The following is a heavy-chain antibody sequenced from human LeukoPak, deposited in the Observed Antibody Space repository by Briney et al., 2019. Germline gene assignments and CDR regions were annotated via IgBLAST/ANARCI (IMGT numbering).Heavy chain of an antibody. CDR3: AKDREGDYYGSGTYNY. Sequence: GGSLRLSCAPSGFTFSSYAMSWVRQAPGEGLGWVSAISGCGGRTYYAESVKGRFTISRDNSENTLYLQMNSLRAEDTAVYYCAKDREGDYYGSGTYNYWGQGTLVTVSS. D-gene: IGHD3-10*01. V-gene: IGHV3-23*01. CDR2: ISGCGGRT. J-gene: IGHJ4*02. CDR1: GFTFSSYA.